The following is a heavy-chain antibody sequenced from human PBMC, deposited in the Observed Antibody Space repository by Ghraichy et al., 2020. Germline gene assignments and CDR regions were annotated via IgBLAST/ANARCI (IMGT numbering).Heavy chain of an antibody. CDR3: ARGSTVVRFYYYDGMDV. CDR1: GFTFSSYS. CDR2: ITSSGRTI. D-gene: IGHD4-23*01. V-gene: IGHV3-48*02. Sequence: GGSLRLSCFGSGFTFSSYSMNWVRQSPGKGLEWVSYITSSGRTIFYADSVRGRFTISRVNAQNSLYLQMNSLRDEDTAVYYCARGSTVVRFYYYDGMDVWGQGTTVTVSS. J-gene: IGHJ6*02.